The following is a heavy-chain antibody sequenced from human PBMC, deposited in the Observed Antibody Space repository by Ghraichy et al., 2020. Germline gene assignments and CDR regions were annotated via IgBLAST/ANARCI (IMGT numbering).Heavy chain of an antibody. CDR2: ISSSSSYI. V-gene: IGHV3-21*01. CDR3: AREQKDYGDYVGAFDI. J-gene: IGHJ3*02. CDR1: GFTFSSYS. D-gene: IGHD4-17*01. Sequence: GESLNISCAASGFTFSSYSMNWVRQAPGKGLEWVSSISSSSSYIYYADSVKGRFTISRDNAKNSLYLQMNSLRAEDTAVYYCAREQKDYGDYVGAFDIWGQGTMVTVSS.